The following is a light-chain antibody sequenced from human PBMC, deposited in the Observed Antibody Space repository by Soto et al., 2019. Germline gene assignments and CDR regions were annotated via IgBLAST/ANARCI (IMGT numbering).Light chain of an antibody. Sequence: EIVMTQSPATLSVSPVERATLSCMASQSVGSYLAWYQQKPGQAPRLLIFNTSNRATGIPARFSGSGSGTDFTLTISGLEPEDFAVYYCQQRTNRPPITFGQGTRLEIK. J-gene: IGKJ5*01. CDR3: QQRTNRPPIT. CDR2: NTS. CDR1: QSVGSY. V-gene: IGKV3-11*01.